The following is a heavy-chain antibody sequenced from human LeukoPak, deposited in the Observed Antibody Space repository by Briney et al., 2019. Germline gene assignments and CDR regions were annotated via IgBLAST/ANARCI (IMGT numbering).Heavy chain of an antibody. Sequence: NSSETLPLTCTVSGGSISSYYWSWIRQPPGKGLEWIGYIYYSGSTNYNPSLKSRVTISVDTSKNQFSLKLSSVTAADTAVYYCARGWFGELLSGWFDPWGQGTLVTVSS. CDR1: GGSISSYY. CDR2: IYYSGST. J-gene: IGHJ5*02. CDR3: ARGWFGELLSGWFDP. D-gene: IGHD3-10*01. V-gene: IGHV4-59*01.